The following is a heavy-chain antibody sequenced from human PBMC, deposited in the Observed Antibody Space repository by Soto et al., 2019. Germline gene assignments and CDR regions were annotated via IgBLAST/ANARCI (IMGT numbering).Heavy chain of an antibody. D-gene: IGHD3-3*01. Sequence: GGSLRLSCAASGFTFTSYAMNWVRQAPGKGLEWVSGISASGDSTFYADSVKGRFTISRDNAKNSLYLQMNSLRAEDTAVYYCARDWTYDFWSGSDYWGQGTLVTVSS. J-gene: IGHJ4*02. V-gene: IGHV3-23*01. CDR1: GFTFTSYA. CDR3: ARDWTYDFWSGSDY. CDR2: ISASGDST.